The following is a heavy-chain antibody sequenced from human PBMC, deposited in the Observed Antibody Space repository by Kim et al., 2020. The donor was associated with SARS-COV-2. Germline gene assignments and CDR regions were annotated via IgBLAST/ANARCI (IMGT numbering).Heavy chain of an antibody. CDR3: AREATMVRGDAANDY. Sequence: SETLSLTCTVSGGSISSGGYYWSWIRQHPGKGLEWIGYIYYSGSTYYNPSLKSRVNISVDTSKNQFSLKLSSVTAADTAVYYCAREATMVRGDAANDYWGQRTLVTVSS. J-gene: IGHJ4*02. D-gene: IGHD3-10*01. V-gene: IGHV4-31*03. CDR1: GGSISSGGYY. CDR2: IYYSGST.